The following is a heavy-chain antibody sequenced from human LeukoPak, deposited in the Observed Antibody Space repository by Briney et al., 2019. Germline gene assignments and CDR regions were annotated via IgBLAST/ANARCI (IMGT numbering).Heavy chain of an antibody. D-gene: IGHD3-10*01. Sequence: GGSLRLSCAASGFTFSNYWMSWVRQAPGKGLERVSAISGSGGSTYYADSVKGRFTISRDNSKSTLYIQMNSLRAEDTAVYYCARAKPKNMVRGLIMRRESRYYFDYRGQGTLVTVSS. CDR1: GFTFSNYW. V-gene: IGHV3-23*01. CDR2: ISGSGGST. J-gene: IGHJ4*02. CDR3: ARAKPKNMVRGLIMRRESRYYFDY.